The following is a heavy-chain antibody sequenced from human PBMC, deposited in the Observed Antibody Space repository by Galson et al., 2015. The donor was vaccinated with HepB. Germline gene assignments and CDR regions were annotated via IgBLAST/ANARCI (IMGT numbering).Heavy chain of an antibody. D-gene: IGHD2-2*01. CDR3: ARGGIPIEVNYYYYYMDV. J-gene: IGHJ6*03. CDR2: IYSGGST. V-gene: IGHV3-53*01. CDR1: GFTVSSNY. Sequence: SLRLSCAASGFTVSSNYMSWVRQAPGKGLEWVSVIYSGGSTYYADSVKGRFTISRDNSKNTLYLQMNSLRAEDTAVYYCARGGIPIEVNYYYYYMDVWGKGTTVTVSS.